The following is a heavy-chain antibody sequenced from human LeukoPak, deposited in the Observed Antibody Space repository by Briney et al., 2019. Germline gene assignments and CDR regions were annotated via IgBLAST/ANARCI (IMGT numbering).Heavy chain of an antibody. Sequence: SETLSLTCSVSGDSISSYYWSWIRQPPGKGLEWIGYIYYSGSTNYNPSLKSRVTISVDTSKNQFSLKLSSVTAADTAVYYCASGDMTTVDYWGQGTLVTVSS. V-gene: IGHV4-59*01. CDR1: GDSISSYY. CDR3: ASGDMTTVDY. J-gene: IGHJ4*02. CDR2: IYYSGST. D-gene: IGHD4-11*01.